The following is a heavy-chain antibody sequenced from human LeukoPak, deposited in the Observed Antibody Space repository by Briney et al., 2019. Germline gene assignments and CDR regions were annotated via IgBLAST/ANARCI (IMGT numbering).Heavy chain of an antibody. V-gene: IGHV3-73*01. CDR3: TRLGIATTGSDY. CDR1: GFTFSGSA. J-gene: IGHJ4*02. CDR2: IRTKANSYAT. Sequence: GGSLRLSCAASGFTFSGSAMHWVRQASGKGLEWVGRIRTKANSYATAYAASVEGRFTVSRDDSKNMAYLQMNSLSTEDTAVYYCTRLGIATTGSDYWGQGTLVTVSS. D-gene: IGHD3-9*01.